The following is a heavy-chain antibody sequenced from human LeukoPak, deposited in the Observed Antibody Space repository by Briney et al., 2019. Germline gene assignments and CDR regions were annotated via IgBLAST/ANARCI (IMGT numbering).Heavy chain of an antibody. Sequence: GGSLRLSCAASGFTFSSYDMHWVRQATGKGLEWVSAIGTAGDTYYPGSVKGRFTISRENAKNSLYLQMNSLRAEDTAVHYCARGTHLTGTTGEFDYWGQGTLVTVSS. D-gene: IGHD1-20*01. CDR3: ARGTHLTGTTGEFDY. CDR2: IGTAGDT. CDR1: GFTFSSYD. V-gene: IGHV3-13*01. J-gene: IGHJ4*02.